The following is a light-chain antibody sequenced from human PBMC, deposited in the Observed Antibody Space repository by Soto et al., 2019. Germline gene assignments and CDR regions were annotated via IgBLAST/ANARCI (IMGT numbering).Light chain of an antibody. CDR2: GAS. J-gene: IGKJ5*01. CDR1: QSVSSNY. Sequence: TQSPSTLSASVGDRVTITCRASQSVSSNYLAWYQQIPGQAPRLLIYGASSRATGVPDRFSGSGSGTDFTLTISRLEPEDFAIYYCQKRGNWPHFGQGTRLEIK. CDR3: QKRGNWPH. V-gene: IGKV3D-20*02.